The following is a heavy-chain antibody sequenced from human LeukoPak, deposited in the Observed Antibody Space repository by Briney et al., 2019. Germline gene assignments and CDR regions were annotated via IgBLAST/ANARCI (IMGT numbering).Heavy chain of an antibody. CDR1: GFTFSTYW. D-gene: IGHD6-13*01. Sequence: GGSLRLSCAASGFTFSTYWMHWVRQVPGKGLVWVSRINSDGSITTYADSVKGRFTISRDNAKNTLYLQMNSLRVEDTAVYYCAGGISATGGGWGQGTMVIVSS. CDR2: INSDGSIT. J-gene: IGHJ3*01. CDR3: AGGISATGGG. V-gene: IGHV3-74*01.